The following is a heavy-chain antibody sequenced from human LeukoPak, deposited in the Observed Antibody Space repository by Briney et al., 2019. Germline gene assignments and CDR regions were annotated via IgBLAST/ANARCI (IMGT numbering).Heavy chain of an antibody. Sequence: SQTLSLTCAVSGGSISSGGYSWSWLRQPPGKGLEWIGYIYHSGSTYYNPSLKSRVPISVDRSKNQFSLKLSSVTAADTAVYYCARGRPGIQLWLPEFDYWGQGTLVTVSS. V-gene: IGHV4-30-2*01. CDR2: IYHSGST. D-gene: IGHD5-18*01. CDR3: ARGRPGIQLWLPEFDY. CDR1: GGSISSGGYS. J-gene: IGHJ4*02.